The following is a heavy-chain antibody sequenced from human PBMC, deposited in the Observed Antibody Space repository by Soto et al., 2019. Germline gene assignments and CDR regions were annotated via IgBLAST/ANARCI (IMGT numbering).Heavy chain of an antibody. V-gene: IGHV1-69*13. CDR2: IIPIFGTA. D-gene: IGHD5-18*01. Sequence: GASVKVSCKASGGTFSSYAISWVRQAPGQGLGWMGGIIPIFGTANYAQKFQGRVTITADESTSTAYMELSSLRSEDTAVYYCARAADVEMATATLDYWGQGTLVTVSS. CDR3: ARAADVEMATATLDY. CDR1: GGTFSSYA. J-gene: IGHJ4*02.